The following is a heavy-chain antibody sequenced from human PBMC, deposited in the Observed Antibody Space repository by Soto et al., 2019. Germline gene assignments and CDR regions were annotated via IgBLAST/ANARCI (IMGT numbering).Heavy chain of an antibody. CDR2: ISYDGSNK. Sequence: PGGSLRLSCAASGFTFSSYGMHWVRQAPGKGLEWVAVISYDGSNKYHADSVKGRFTISRDNSKNALYLQMNSLRAEDTAVYYCAKSKGAGPFDYWGQGTLVTVSS. V-gene: IGHV3-30*18. D-gene: IGHD6-19*01. CDR3: AKSKGAGPFDY. J-gene: IGHJ4*02. CDR1: GFTFSSYG.